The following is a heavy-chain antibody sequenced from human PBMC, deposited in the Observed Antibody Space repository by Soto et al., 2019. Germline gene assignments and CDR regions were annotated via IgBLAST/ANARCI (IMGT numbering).Heavy chain of an antibody. D-gene: IGHD6-19*01. CDR2: IYYSGST. V-gene: IGHV4-39*07. CDR3: ARDRLVRGYYYYGMDV. J-gene: IGHJ6*02. CDR1: GGSISSSSYY. Sequence: SETLSLTCTVSGGSISSSSYYWGWIRQPPGKGLEWIGSIYYSGSTYYNPSLKSRVTISVDTSKNQFSLKLSSVTAADTAVYYCARDRLVRGYYYYGMDVWGQGTTVTVSS.